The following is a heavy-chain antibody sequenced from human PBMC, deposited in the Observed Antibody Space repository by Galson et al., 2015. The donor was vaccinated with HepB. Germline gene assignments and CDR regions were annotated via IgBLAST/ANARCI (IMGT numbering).Heavy chain of an antibody. V-gene: IGHV1-18*04. CDR3: ARDDIIADGSY. Sequence: SVKVSCKASGYTFTKYGISWVRQAPGQGLEWMGWINTYNGDTEYVQKLQGRVTMTTDTFTNTAYMDPTSLTSDDTAMYYCARDDIIADGSYWGQGTLVTVSS. J-gene: IGHJ4*02. CDR1: GYTFTKYG. D-gene: IGHD2/OR15-2a*01. CDR2: INTYNGDT.